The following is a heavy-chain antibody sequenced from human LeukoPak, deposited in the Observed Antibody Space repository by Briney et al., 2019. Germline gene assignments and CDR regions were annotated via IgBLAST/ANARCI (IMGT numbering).Heavy chain of an antibody. J-gene: IGHJ4*02. V-gene: IGHV3-23*01. CDR1: GFTFSSYA. CDR3: AKAPAGYSSSDFDY. Sequence: PGGSLRLSCAASGFTFSSYAMSWIRQAPGKGLEWVSAISGSGGSTYYAASVKGRFTISRDNSKNTLYLQLNSLRAEDTAVYYCAKAPAGYSSSDFDYWGQGTLVTVSS. CDR2: ISGSGGST. D-gene: IGHD6-6*01.